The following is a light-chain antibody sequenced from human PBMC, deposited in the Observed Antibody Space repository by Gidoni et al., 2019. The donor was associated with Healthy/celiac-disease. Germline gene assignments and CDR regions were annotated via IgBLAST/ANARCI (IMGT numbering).Light chain of an antibody. V-gene: IGLV2-14*01. CDR3: SSYTSSSTVV. CDR2: DDS. CDR1: SSDVGGYNY. Sequence: QSALTQPASVSGSPCQSITISCTGTSSDVGGYNYVPWYQQHPGKAPKLMIYDDSNRPSGVSNRFSGSKSGNTASLTISGLQAEDEADYYCSSYTSSSTVVFGGGTKLTVL. J-gene: IGLJ2*01.